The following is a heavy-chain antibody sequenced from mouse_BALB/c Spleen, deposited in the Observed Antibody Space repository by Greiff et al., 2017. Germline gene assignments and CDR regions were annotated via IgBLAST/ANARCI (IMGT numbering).Heavy chain of an antibody. CDR3: AKDWALDY. V-gene: IGHV5-17*02. D-gene: IGHD4-1*01. J-gene: IGHJ2*01. CDR2: ISSGSSTI. CDR1: GFTFSSFG. Sequence: EVNLVESGGGLVQPGGSRKLSCAASGFTFSSFGMHWVRQAPEKVLEWVAYISSGSSTIYYADTVKGRFTISRDNPKNTLFLQMTSLRSEDTAMYYCAKDWALDYWGQGTTLTVSS.